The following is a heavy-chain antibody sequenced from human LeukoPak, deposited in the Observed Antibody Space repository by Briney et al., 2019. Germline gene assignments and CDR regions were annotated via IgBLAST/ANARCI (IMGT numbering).Heavy chain of an antibody. D-gene: IGHD3-10*01. CDR2: IASDGSST. CDR3: ASPPGGSGSYFFDY. J-gene: IGHJ4*02. CDR1: GFTFSRRT. V-gene: IGHV3-30*04. Sequence: GGSLRLSCAASGFTFSRRTMHWVRQAPGKGLQWVAVIASDGSSTYYEDSVKGRFTISRDNSKNTLYLQMNSLRAEDTAVYYCASPPGGSGSYFFDYWGQGTLVTVSS.